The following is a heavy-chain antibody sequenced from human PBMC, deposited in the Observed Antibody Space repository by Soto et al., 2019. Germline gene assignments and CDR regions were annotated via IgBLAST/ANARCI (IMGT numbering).Heavy chain of an antibody. V-gene: IGHV1-8*01. CDR2: MNPGSGET. CDR3: ARMATFGSLNWFDP. J-gene: IGHJ5*02. D-gene: IGHD3-16*01. Sequence: APVKVSCKASGSSFTNIDVTWVRQATGQGLEWMGWMNPGSGETGYAQTFQGRVTMSRDISIASAYMELSSLRSDDTAIYYCARMATFGSLNWFDPWGQGTLVTVSS. CDR1: GSSFTNID.